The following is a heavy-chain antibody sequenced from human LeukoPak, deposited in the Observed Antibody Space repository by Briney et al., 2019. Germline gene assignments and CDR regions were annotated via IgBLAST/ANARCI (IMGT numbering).Heavy chain of an antibody. D-gene: IGHD3-22*01. V-gene: IGHV3-9*01. CDR1: GFTFDDYA. CDR2: ISWNSGSI. Sequence: GRSLRLSCAASGFTFDDYAMHWVRQAPGKGLEWVSGISWNSGSIGYADSVKGRFTISRDNAKNSLYPQMNSLRAEDTALYYCAKDISRDYYDSSGYYQGWGQGTLVTVFS. J-gene: IGHJ4*02. CDR3: AKDISRDYYDSSGYYQG.